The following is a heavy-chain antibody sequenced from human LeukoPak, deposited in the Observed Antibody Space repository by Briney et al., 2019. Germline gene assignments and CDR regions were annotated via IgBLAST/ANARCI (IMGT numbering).Heavy chain of an antibody. V-gene: IGHV3-53*01. CDR3: ARDTYGDYGFGY. J-gene: IGHJ4*02. Sequence: HTGGSLRLSCAASGFTVSSNYMSWVRQAPGKGLEWVSVIYSGGSTYYADSVKGRFTISRDNSKNTLYLQMNSLRAEDTAVYYCARDTYGDYGFGYWGQGTLVTVS. D-gene: IGHD4-17*01. CDR2: IYSGGST. CDR1: GFTVSSNY.